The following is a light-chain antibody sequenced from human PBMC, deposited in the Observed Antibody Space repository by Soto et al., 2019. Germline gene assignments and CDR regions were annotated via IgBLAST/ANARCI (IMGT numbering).Light chain of an antibody. CDR2: DAS. V-gene: IGKV1-5*01. Sequence: DIQMTQSPSTLSASVGDRVTITCRASRSVSTSLAWYQKKPGKAPKLLIFDASSLESGVPSRFSGSGSGTEFILTISSLQPDDFATYYCQQYYTYPWTFGQGTKVDIK. J-gene: IGKJ1*01. CDR3: QQYYTYPWT. CDR1: RSVSTS.